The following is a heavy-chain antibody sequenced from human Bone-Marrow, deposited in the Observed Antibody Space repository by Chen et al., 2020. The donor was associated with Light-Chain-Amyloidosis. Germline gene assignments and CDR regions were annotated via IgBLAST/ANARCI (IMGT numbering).Heavy chain of an antibody. CDR1: GFTFSNYV. V-gene: IGHV3-23*01. D-gene: IGHD1-7*01. CDR2: ISGSGAVT. Sequence: LLESGGGLVQPGGSLRLSCAASGFTFSNYVMSWVRQAPGKGLEWVSSISGSGAVTLYADSVKGRFTLSRDNPRNALYLELNSLRAWDTAVYYCARQFYRTLSGGSWFVTWGQGTLVTVSS. J-gene: IGHJ5*02. CDR3: ARQFYRTLSGGSWFVT.